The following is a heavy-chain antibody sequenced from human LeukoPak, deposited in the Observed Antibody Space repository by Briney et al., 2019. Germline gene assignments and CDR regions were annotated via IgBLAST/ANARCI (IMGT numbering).Heavy chain of an antibody. CDR2: IDYSGST. CDR1: GDSISSSDYY. Sequence: SETLSLTCTVSGDSISSSDYYWGWICQPPGKGLEWIASIDYSGSTYYNPSLKSRVTISVDTSKNQFSLNLSSVTAADTAVYYCARDHSSSYYFDYWGQGTLVTVSA. V-gene: IGHV4-39*07. CDR3: ARDHSSSYYFDY. D-gene: IGHD6-13*01. J-gene: IGHJ4*02.